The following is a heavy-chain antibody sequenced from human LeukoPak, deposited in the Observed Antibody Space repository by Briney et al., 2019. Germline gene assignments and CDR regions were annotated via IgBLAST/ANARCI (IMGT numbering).Heavy chain of an antibody. Sequence: SETLSHTCTVSGGSISSSSYYWGWIRQPPGKGLEWIGSIYYSGSTYYNPSLKSRVTISVDTSKNQFSLKLSSVTAADTAVYYCAGTYCSSTSCYVPFFDYWGQGTLVTVSS. CDR2: IYYSGST. J-gene: IGHJ4*02. V-gene: IGHV4-39*07. CDR3: AGTYCSSTSCYVPFFDY. D-gene: IGHD2-2*01. CDR1: GGSISSSSYY.